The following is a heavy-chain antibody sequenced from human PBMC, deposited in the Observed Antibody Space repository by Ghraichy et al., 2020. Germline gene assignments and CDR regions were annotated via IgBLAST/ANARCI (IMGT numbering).Heavy chain of an antibody. Sequence: SETLSLTCSVSGGSIRNSSYYWGWIRQPPGKGLEWIGNIYYSGSAYYNPSLKSRVTISVDTSRNQFSLNLRFVTAADTAFYYCASGLLGYCSSISCYGFDYWGQGPLVAVSS. CDR2: IYYSGSA. J-gene: IGHJ4*02. D-gene: IGHD2-2*01. CDR3: ASGLLGYCSSISCYGFDY. V-gene: IGHV4-39*01. CDR1: GGSIRNSSYY.